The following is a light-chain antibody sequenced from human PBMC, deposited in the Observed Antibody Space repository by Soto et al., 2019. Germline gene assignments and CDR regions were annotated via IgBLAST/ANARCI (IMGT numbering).Light chain of an antibody. V-gene: IGLV4-69*01. CDR3: QTWVTGIQI. Sequence: QLVLTQSPSASASLGASVKLTCTLSSGHSSYAIAWHQQQPEKGPRYLMKLNSDGSHSKGDGIPDRFSGSSSGAERYLTISSLXSEDEADYYCQTWVTGIQIFGGGTKLTVL. J-gene: IGLJ2*01. CDR2: LNSDGSH. CDR1: SGHSSYA.